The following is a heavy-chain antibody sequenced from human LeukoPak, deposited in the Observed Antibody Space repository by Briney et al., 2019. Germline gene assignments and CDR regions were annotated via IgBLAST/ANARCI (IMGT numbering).Heavy chain of an antibody. J-gene: IGHJ3*02. V-gene: IGHV3-33*01. CDR1: GFTFSSYG. CDR2: IWYDGSNK. Sequence: PGRSLRLSCAASGFTFSSYGMHWVRQAPGKGLEWVAVIWYDGSNKYYADSVKGRFTISRDNSKNTLYLQMNSLRAEDTAVYYCARAFYYYDSSGYMGAFDIWGQGTMVTVPS. CDR3: ARAFYYYDSSGYMGAFDI. D-gene: IGHD3-22*01.